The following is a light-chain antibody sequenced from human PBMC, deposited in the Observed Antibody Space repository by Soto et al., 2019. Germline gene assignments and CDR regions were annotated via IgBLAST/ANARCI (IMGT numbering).Light chain of an antibody. CDR1: SSNIGNNY. J-gene: IGLJ1*01. CDR3: SSYAGNYVYV. V-gene: IGLV1-51*01. CDR2: DVS. Sequence: QSVLTQPPSVSAAPGQKVTISCSGSSSNIGNNYVSWYQQLPGTAPKLLIYDVSARPSGVPDRFSASKSDNTASLTISGLQAEDEADYYCSSYAGNYVYVFGSGTKLTVL.